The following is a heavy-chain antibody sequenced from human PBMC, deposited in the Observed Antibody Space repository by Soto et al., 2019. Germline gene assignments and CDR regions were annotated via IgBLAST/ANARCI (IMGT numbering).Heavy chain of an antibody. V-gene: IGHV1-69*13. Sequence: SVKVSCKASGGTFSSYSISWVRQAPGQGLEWMGGIIPIFGTANYAQKFQGRVTITADESTSTAYMELRGLRSDDSAVYYCARVRQLVGYFYYYMDVWGNGTTVTVSS. J-gene: IGHJ6*03. CDR3: ARVRQLVGYFYYYMDV. CDR1: GGTFSSYS. CDR2: IIPIFGTA. D-gene: IGHD6-6*01.